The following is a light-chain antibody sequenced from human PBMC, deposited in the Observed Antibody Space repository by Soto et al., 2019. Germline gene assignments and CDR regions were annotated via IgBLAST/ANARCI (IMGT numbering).Light chain of an antibody. CDR1: QRVSTY. CDR2: GAS. Sequence: DIQMTQSPSSLSASVGDRVSITCRASQRVSTYLNWYQQKPGKAPKLLIYGASTLQSGVPSRFSSRASGTEFTLIINNLQPDDFATYYCQQSYSAPRTFGQGTKVEIK. CDR3: QQSYSAPRT. J-gene: IGKJ1*01. V-gene: IGKV1-39*01.